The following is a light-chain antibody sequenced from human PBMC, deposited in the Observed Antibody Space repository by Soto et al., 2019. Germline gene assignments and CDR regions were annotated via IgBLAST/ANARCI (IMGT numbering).Light chain of an antibody. V-gene: IGKV3-15*01. CDR3: HQYNDGPGGT. Sequence: EIVMTQSPATLSVSPGERAILSCRASQSVSNNLAWYQQKPGQAPRLLIFGASTRATDIPVRFSGSGSGRQFTLIISSLQSADFAVYFCHQYNDGPGGTFGQGTKVGI. CDR2: GAS. J-gene: IGKJ1*01. CDR1: QSVSNN.